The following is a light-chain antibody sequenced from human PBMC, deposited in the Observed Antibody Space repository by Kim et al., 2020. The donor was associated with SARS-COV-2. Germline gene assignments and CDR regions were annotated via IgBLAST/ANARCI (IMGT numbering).Light chain of an antibody. J-gene: IGKJ1*01. Sequence: EIVMTQSPLSLPVTPGEPASISCRSSQSLLHSNGYNYFNWYLQKPGQSPQLLVYLGSNRASGVPDRFSGSGSGTDFTLKISRVEAEDVGVYYCMQTLQAPWTFGQGTKVDIK. CDR2: LGS. CDR1: QSLLHSNGYNY. V-gene: IGKV2-28*01. CDR3: MQTLQAPWT.